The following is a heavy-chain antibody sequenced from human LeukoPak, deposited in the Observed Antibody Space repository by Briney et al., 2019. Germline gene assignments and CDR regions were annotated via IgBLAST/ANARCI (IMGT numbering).Heavy chain of an antibody. CDR2: IYYSGST. Sequence: SETLSLTYTVSGGSISSYYWSWIRQPPGKGLEWIGYIYYSGSTNYNPSLKSRVTISVDTSKNQFSLKLSSVTAADTAVYYCARHSEDCSSTSCYRPYNWFDPWGQGTLVTVSS. V-gene: IGHV4-59*08. J-gene: IGHJ5*02. D-gene: IGHD2-2*01. CDR1: GGSISSYY. CDR3: ARHSEDCSSTSCYRPYNWFDP.